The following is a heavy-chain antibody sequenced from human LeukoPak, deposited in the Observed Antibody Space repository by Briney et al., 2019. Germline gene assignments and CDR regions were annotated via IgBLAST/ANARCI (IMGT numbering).Heavy chain of an antibody. V-gene: IGHV1-18*01. CDR1: GYTFTSNA. J-gene: IGHJ5*02. CDR2: SSTYNANT. CDR3: ARISTSWSDP. Sequence: ASVKVSCKASGYTFTSNAITWVRQAPGQGLEWMGWSSTYNANTRYAQKSQGRVTMTIDTSTSTAYMELGNLTSDDTAVYYCARISTSWSDPWGQGTLVIVSS. D-gene: IGHD3-3*02.